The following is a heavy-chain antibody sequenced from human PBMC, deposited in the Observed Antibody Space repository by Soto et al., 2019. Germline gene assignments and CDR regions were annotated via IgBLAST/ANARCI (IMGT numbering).Heavy chain of an antibody. CDR3: ARHRGSYFDY. D-gene: IGHD1-26*01. V-gene: IGHV4-59*08. Sequence: SETLSLTCTVSCGSISSYYWSWIRQPPGKGLEGIGYIYYSGSTNYNPSLKSRVTISVDTSKNQFSLKLSSVTAADTAVYYCARHRGSYFDYWGQGTLVTVSS. CDR1: CGSISSYY. J-gene: IGHJ4*02. CDR2: IYYSGST.